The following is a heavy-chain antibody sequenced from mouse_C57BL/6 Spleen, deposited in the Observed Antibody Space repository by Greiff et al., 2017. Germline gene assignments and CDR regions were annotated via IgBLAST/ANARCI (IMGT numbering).Heavy chain of an antibody. D-gene: IGHD1-1*01. Sequence: EVQLVESGPGLAKPSQTLSLTCSVTGYSITSDYWNWIRKFPGNKLEYMGYISYSGNTYYNPSLKSRISITRDTSKNQYYLQLNSVTTEDTATYYCARGSYGSSGYFDVWGTGTTVTVSS. J-gene: IGHJ1*03. CDR1: GYSITSDY. CDR2: ISYSGNT. CDR3: ARGSYGSSGYFDV. V-gene: IGHV3-8*01.